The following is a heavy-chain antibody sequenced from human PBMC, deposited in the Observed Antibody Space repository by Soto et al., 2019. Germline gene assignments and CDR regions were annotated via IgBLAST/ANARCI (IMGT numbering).Heavy chain of an antibody. CDR3: AAVPYYDGSVGDGMDV. J-gene: IGHJ6*02. V-gene: IGHV1-58*01. CDR1: GFTFTSSA. CDR2: IVVGSGNT. Sequence: QMQLVQSGPEVKKPGTSVKVSCKASGFTFTSSAVQWVRQARGQRLEWIGWIVVGSGNTNYAQKFQERVTITRDMSTSTADMELSSLRSEDTAVYYCAAVPYYDGSVGDGMDVWGQGTTVTVSS. D-gene: IGHD3-22*01.